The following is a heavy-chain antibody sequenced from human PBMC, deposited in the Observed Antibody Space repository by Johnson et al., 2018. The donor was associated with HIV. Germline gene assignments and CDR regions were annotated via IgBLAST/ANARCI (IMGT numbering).Heavy chain of an antibody. D-gene: IGHD3-22*01. CDR3: ARPRVSSGRHGAFDI. J-gene: IGHJ3*02. V-gene: IGHV3-7*01. Sequence: VQLVESGVGLVQPGGSLRLSCAASGFTFSNYWMSWVRQAPGKGLEWVANIKQDGSEKYYVDSVKGRFNISRDNAKNSLFLQMNSLRAEDTAVYYCARPRVSSGRHGAFDIWGQGTMVTVSS. CDR2: IKQDGSEK. CDR1: GFTFSNYW.